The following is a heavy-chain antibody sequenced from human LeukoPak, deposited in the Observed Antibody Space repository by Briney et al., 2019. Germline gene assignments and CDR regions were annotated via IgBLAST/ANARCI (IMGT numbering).Heavy chain of an antibody. V-gene: IGHV4-39*07. J-gene: IGHJ4*02. Sequence: SETLSLTCNVSGGSISSSSYYWGWIRQPPGKGLEWIVSFYSSGVTHFNPSLKSRVTISVDTSKNQFSLKLTSVTAADTAVYYCARIPSDVTPPVWGQGTLVTVSS. CDR1: GGSISSSSYY. CDR3: ARIPSDVTPPV. CDR2: FYSSGVT. D-gene: IGHD1-14*01.